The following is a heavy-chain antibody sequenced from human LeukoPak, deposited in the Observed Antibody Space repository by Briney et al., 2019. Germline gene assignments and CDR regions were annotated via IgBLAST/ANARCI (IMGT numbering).Heavy chain of an antibody. Sequence: VASVKVSCKASGYTFTGYYMHWVRQAPGQGLEWMGWINPNSGGTNYAQKFQGRVTMTRDTSISTAYMELSRLRSDDTAVYYCARGYSSGWYVNNDAFDIWGQGTMVTVSS. CDR3: ARGYSSGWYVNNDAFDI. V-gene: IGHV1-2*02. D-gene: IGHD6-19*01. J-gene: IGHJ3*02. CDR2: INPNSGGT. CDR1: GYTFTGYY.